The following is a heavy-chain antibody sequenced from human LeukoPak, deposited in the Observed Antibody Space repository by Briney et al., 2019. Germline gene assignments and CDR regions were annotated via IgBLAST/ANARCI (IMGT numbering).Heavy chain of an antibody. V-gene: IGHV1-2*02. CDR3: AKVPPRPPPAHSSSWYTRDQKDY. CDR1: GYTFTGYY. Sequence: ASVKVSCKASGYTFTGYYMHWVRQAPGQGLEWMGWINPNSGGTNYAQKFQGRVTMTRDTSISTAYMELSRLRSDDTAVYYCAKVPPRPPPAHSSSWYTRDQKDYWGQGTLVTVSP. CDR2: INPNSGGT. D-gene: IGHD6-13*01. J-gene: IGHJ4*02.